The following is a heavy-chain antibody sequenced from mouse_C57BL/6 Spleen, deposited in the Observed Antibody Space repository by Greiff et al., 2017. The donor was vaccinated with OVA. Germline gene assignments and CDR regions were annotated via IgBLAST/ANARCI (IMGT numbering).Heavy chain of an antibody. Sequence: VQLQQSGPELVKPGASVKISCKASGYTFTDYNMDWVKQSHGKSLEWIGDINPNNGGTIYNQKFKGKATLTVDKSSSTAYMELRSLTSEDTAVYYCARGYDGYSFEYWGQGTTLTVSS. CDR1: GYTFTDYN. V-gene: IGHV1-18*01. CDR2: INPNNGGT. J-gene: IGHJ2*01. D-gene: IGHD2-3*01. CDR3: ARGYDGYSFEY.